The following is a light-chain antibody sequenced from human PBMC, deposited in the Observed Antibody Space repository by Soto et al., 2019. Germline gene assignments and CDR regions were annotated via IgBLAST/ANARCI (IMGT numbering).Light chain of an antibody. Sequence: QSVLTQPPSVSAAPGQTVTISCSGSISNIGNNHVSWYQQLPGTAPKLLIYDNNKRPSGIPDRFSGSKSGTSATLGITGLLTGDEADYYCATWDGKVFGTGTKLTVL. CDR1: ISNIGNNH. CDR3: ATWDGKV. J-gene: IGLJ1*01. V-gene: IGLV1-51*01. CDR2: DNN.